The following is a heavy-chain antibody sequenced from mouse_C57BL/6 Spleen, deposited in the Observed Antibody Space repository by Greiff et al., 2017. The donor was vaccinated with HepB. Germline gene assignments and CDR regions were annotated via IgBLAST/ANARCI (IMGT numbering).Heavy chain of an antibody. V-gene: IGHV1-81*01. D-gene: IGHD2-5*01. CDR1: GYTFTSYG. CDR2: IYPRSGNT. CDR3: AREEYSNYEAY. J-gene: IGHJ3*01. Sequence: QVQLQQSGAELARPGASVKLSCKASGYTFTSYGISWVKQRTGQGLEWIGEIYPRSGNTYYNEKFKGKATLTADKSSSTAYMELRSLTSGDSAVYFCAREEYSNYEAYWGQGTLVTVSA.